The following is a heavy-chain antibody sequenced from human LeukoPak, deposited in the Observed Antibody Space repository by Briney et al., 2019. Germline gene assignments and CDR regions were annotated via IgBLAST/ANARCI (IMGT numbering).Heavy chain of an antibody. V-gene: IGHV3-9*01. D-gene: IGHD1-7*01. CDR3: AKAEGASNYAQPDY. Sequence: GGSLRLSCAASGFTFDDYAMHWVRQAPGKGLEWVSGISWNSGSIGYADSVKGRFTISRDNAKNSLFLQMNSLRAEDTALYFCAKAEGASNYAQPDYWGQGTLVTVSS. J-gene: IGHJ4*02. CDR1: GFTFDDYA. CDR2: ISWNSGSI.